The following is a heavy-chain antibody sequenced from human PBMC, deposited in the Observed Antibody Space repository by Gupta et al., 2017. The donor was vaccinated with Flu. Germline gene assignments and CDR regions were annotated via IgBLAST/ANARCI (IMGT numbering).Heavy chain of an antibody. D-gene: IGHD2-21*02. J-gene: IGHJ3*02. CDR2: ISGSGVRT. Sequence: QGPGKGLEWVSAISGSGVRTYYADSVKGRFTISRDNSKNTLHLQMNGLRAEDTAVFYCAKADTGDFPDAFDIWGQGTMVNVSS. CDR3: AKADTGDFPDAFDI. V-gene: IGHV3-23*01.